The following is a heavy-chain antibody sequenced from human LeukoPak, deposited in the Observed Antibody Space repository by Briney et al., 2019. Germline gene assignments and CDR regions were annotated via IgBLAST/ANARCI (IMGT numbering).Heavy chain of an antibody. CDR1: GFTFSDDY. V-gene: IGHV3-11*04. D-gene: IGHD5-18*01. CDR3: ARARGGYSYGYCDY. J-gene: IGHJ4*02. Sequence: GGSLRLSCAASGFTFSDDYMTWIRQAPGKGLEWVSYISNSDGTTYYADFVRGRFTISRDNAKKSLYLQMNSLRAEDTAVYYCARARGGYSYGYCDYWGQGTLVTVSS. CDR2: ISNSDGTT.